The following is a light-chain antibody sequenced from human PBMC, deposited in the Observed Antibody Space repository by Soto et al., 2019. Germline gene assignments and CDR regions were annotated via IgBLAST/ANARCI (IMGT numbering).Light chain of an antibody. CDR2: EVN. CDR1: SSDIGAYDY. CDR3: VSYIESSLTHWV. Sequence: QSALTQPASLSGSPGQSITISCTGTSSDIGAYDYVSWFQQHPGKAPKLMISEVNNRPSGVSNRFSGSKSGNTAYLTISGLQVEDEAEYYCVSYIESSLTHWVFGGGTKLTVL. J-gene: IGLJ3*02. V-gene: IGLV2-14*01.